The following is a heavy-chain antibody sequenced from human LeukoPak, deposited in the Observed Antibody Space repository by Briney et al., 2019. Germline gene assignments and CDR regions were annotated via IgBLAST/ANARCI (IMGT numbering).Heavy chain of an antibody. D-gene: IGHD6-19*01. CDR2: IYWNDDK. Sequence: KESGPTLVKPTQTLTLTCTFSGFSLSSSGVGVGWIRETPGKAVEWLAVIYWNDDKRYSPSLKSRLTISKDTSKNQVVLTMTNMDPVDTATYYYAHIIPSSSGWYWTTTFDYWGQGTLDTVSS. CDR3: AHIIPSSSGWYWTTTFDY. J-gene: IGHJ4*02. CDR1: GFSLSSSGVG. V-gene: IGHV2-5*01.